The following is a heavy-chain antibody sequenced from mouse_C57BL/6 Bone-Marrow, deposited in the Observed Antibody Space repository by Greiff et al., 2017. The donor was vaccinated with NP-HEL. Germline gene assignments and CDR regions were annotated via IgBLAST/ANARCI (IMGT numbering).Heavy chain of an antibody. CDR3: ARHYYSNYFDY. CDR2: ISSGGSYT. J-gene: IGHJ2*01. V-gene: IGHV5-6*01. CDR1: GFTFSSYG. Sequence: EVMLVESGGDLVKPGGSLKLSCAAFGFTFSSYGMSWVRQTPDKRLEWVATISSGGSYTYYPDSVKGRFTISRDNAKNTLYLQMSSLKSEDTAMYYCARHYYSNYFDYWGQGTTLTVSS. D-gene: IGHD2-5*01.